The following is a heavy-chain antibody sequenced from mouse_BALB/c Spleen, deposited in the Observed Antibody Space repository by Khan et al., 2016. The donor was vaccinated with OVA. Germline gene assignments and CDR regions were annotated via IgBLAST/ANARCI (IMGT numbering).Heavy chain of an antibody. CDR2: IFPGDGST. V-gene: IGHV1-85*01. CDR1: GYTFTSYD. D-gene: IGHD2-4*01. CDR3: ARGSTMMVLFAY. Sequence: QVQLKQSGAELVKPGASVKLSCKASGYTFTSYDINWVRQRPEQGLEWIGRIFPGDGSTKYNEKFKGKATLTTDKSSSTAYMQLSRLTSEDSAVYFCARGSTMMVLFAYWGQGTLVTVSA. J-gene: IGHJ3*01.